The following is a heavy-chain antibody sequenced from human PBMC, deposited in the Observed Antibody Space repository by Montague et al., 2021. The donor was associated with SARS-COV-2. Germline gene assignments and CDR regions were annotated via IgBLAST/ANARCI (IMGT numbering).Heavy chain of an antibody. CDR3: ARIPVGSKYYFDF. D-gene: IGHD2-2*01. CDR2: TYYRSKWYN. V-gene: IGHV6-1*01. CDR1: GDSVSSNIAT. Sequence: CAISGDSVSSNIATWNCIRQSPSRDLEWLGRTYYRSKWYNDYAESVKSRIIIDPDTSKHQFSLHLNSVTPEDTAVYYCARIPVGSKYYFDFWGQGTLVTVSS. J-gene: IGHJ4*02.